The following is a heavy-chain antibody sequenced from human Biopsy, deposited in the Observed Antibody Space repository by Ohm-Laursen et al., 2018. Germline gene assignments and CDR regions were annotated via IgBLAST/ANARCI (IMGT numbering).Heavy chain of an antibody. CDR2: IYDRGSTD. J-gene: IGHJ4*02. D-gene: IGHD6-19*01. CDR3: ARGMRSSGWPYFDS. V-gene: IGHV4-61*01. Sequence: TLSLTCTVSGDSASSGSFYWTWIRQPPGRGLEYIEYIYDRGSTDNYNPSLESRVTMSVDMPKNEFSLKLSSVTAADTAIYYCARGMRSSGWPYFDSWGQGTLVTVSS. CDR1: GDSASSGSFY.